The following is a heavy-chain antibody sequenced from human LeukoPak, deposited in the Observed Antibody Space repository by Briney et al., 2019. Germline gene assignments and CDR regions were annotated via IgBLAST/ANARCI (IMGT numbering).Heavy chain of an antibody. V-gene: IGHV1-2*02. D-gene: IGHD3-16*01. J-gene: IGHJ3*02. CDR2: INPKSGDT. CDR1: GYTFTGYD. CDR3: ARDEGMITAAIGGIDI. Sequence: ASVKVSCKASGYTFTGYDINWVRQAPGQGLEWMGWINPKSGDTSYAQKFKGRVTMTRDTSISTASMELGRLRSEAPAVYYCARDEGMITAAIGGIDIWGQGTMVTVSS.